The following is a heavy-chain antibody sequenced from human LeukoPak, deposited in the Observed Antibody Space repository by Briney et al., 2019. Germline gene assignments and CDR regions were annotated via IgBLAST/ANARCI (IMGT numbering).Heavy chain of an antibody. Sequence: PGGSLSLSCAASGFTFSSYSMNWVRQAPGKGLEWVSSISSSSSYIYYADSVKGRFTISRDNAKNSLYLQMNSLRAEDTAVYYCAREYVGPWYFDYWGQGTLVTVSS. D-gene: IGHD1-26*01. V-gene: IGHV3-21*01. CDR3: AREYVGPWYFDY. CDR1: GFTFSSYS. J-gene: IGHJ4*02. CDR2: ISSSSSYI.